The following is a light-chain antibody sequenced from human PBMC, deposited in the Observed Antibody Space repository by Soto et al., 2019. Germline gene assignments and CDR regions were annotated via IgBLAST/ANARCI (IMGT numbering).Light chain of an antibody. CDR2: GAS. V-gene: IGKV3-15*01. CDR3: QQYNNWPRT. Sequence: LTQSPATLSVSPGERATLSCRASQSISTTVAWYQQKPGQAPRLLIYGASTRATGIPVRFTGSGSGTDFTLTISRLEPEDFAVYYCQQYNNWPRTFGQGTKVDIK. CDR1: QSISTT. J-gene: IGKJ1*01.